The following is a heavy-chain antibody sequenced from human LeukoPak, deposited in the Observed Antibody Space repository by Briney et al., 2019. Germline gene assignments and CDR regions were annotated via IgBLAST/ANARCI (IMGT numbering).Heavy chain of an antibody. D-gene: IGHD3-10*01. CDR3: ARAKPKNMVRGLIMRRESRYYFDY. Sequence: GGSLRLSCAASGFTFSSYEMSWVRQAPGKGLEWVSVIYSGGSTYYADSVKGRFTISRDNSKSTLYIQMNSLRAEDTAVYYCARAKPKNMVRGLIMRRESRYYFDYWGQGTLVTVSS. J-gene: IGHJ4*02. CDR2: IYSGGST. V-gene: IGHV3-53*01. CDR1: GFTFSSYE.